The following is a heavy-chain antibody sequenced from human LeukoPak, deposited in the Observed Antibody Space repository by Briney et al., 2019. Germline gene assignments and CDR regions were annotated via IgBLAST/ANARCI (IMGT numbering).Heavy chain of an antibody. CDR2: IIPIFGTA. Sequence: ASVKVSCKASGGTFSSYAISWVRQAPGQGLEWMGGIIPIFGTANYAQKFQGRVTITTDESTSTAYMELSSLRSEDTAVYYCAKDPFPVGYYYMDVWGKGTTVTVSS. J-gene: IGHJ6*03. CDR3: AKDPFPVGYYYMDV. CDR1: GGTFSSYA. V-gene: IGHV1-69*05.